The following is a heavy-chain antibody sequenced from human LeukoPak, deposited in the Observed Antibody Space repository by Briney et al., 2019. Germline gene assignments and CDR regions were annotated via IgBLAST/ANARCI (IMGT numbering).Heavy chain of an antibody. CDR3: AREDSDYYGSGSYYGD. J-gene: IGHJ4*02. CDR1: GYTFTSYY. V-gene: IGHV1-46*01. CDR2: INPSGGST. D-gene: IGHD3-10*01. Sequence: ASVKVSCKASGYTFTSYYMHWVRQAPGQGLEWMGIINPSGGSTSYAQKFQGRVTMTRDTSTSTVYMELSSLRSEDTAVYYCAREDSDYYGSGSYYGDWGQGTLVTVSS.